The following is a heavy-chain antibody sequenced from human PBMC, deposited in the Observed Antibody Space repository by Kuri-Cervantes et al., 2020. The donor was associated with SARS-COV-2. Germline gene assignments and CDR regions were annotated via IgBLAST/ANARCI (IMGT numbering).Heavy chain of an antibody. V-gene: IGHV1-24*01. CDR2: FDPEQREI. Sequence: ASVKVSCKVSGYTLTELSMHWVRQAPGKGLEWMGGFDPEQREIIYAQKFQGRVSMTEDTSTDTAYMELNSLRAEDTAVYYCARDRSTHYFDYWGQGTLVTVSS. CDR3: ARDRSTHYFDY. J-gene: IGHJ4*02. CDR1: GYTLTELS.